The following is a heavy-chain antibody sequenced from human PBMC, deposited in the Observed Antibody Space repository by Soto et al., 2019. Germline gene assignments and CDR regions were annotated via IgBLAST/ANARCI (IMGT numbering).Heavy chain of an antibody. CDR1: GFTFSNAW. CDR2: IKSKTDGGTT. D-gene: IGHD1-26*01. Sequence: GGSLRLSCAASGFTFSNAWMSWVRRAPGKGLEWVGRIKSKTDGGTTDYAAPVKGRFTISRDDSKNTLYLQMNSLKTEDTAVYYCTTEDLHYLYYYYGMDVWGQGTTVTVSS. V-gene: IGHV3-15*01. J-gene: IGHJ6*02. CDR3: TTEDLHYLYYYYGMDV.